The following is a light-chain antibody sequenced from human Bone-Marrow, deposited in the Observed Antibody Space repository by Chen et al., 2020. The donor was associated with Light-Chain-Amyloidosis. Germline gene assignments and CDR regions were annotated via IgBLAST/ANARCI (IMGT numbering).Light chain of an antibody. CDR1: NIGSTS. CDR2: DDS. Sequence: SYVLTQPSSVSVAPGQTATIACGGNNIGSTSVHWYQQTPGQAPLLVVYDDSDRPSGIHERWSGSNPGNTATLTISRVEAGDEADYCCQVWDRSSDRPVFGGGTKLTVL. CDR3: QVWDRSSDRPV. J-gene: IGLJ3*02. V-gene: IGLV3-21*02.